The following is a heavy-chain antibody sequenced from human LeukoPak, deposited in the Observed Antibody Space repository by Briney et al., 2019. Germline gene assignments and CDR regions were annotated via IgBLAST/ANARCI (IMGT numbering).Heavy chain of an antibody. CDR2: MNPNSGDT. Sequence: ASVKVSCKASGYTFSTYEINWVRQGTGQGLEWMGWMNPNSGDTGYAQKFQGRVTMTRNSSTGTAHMELSSLRSDDTAVYYCARGYGTGWYGGDYWGQGTLSPSPQ. J-gene: IGHJ4*02. CDR3: ARGYGTGWYGGDY. CDR1: GYTFSTYE. V-gene: IGHV1-8*02. D-gene: IGHD6-19*01.